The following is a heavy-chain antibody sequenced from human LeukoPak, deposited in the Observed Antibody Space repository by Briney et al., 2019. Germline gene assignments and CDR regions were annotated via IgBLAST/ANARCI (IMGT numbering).Heavy chain of an antibody. CDR1: GFTFSSYG. V-gene: IGHV3-30*02. CDR2: IRYDGSNK. CDR3: AKGSTYHEFWGSYYSDY. D-gene: IGHD3-3*01. Sequence: GGSLRLSCAASGFTFSSYGMHWVRQAPGKGLEWVAFIRYDGSNKYYADSVKGRFTISRDNSKNTLYLQMNSLRAEDTAVYYCAKGSTYHEFWGSYYSDYWGQGTLVTVSS. J-gene: IGHJ4*02.